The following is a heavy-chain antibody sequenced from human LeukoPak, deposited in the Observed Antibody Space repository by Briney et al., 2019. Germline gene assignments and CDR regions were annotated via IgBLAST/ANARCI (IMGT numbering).Heavy chain of an antibody. V-gene: IGHV3-23*01. Sequence: GGSLRLSCAASGFTFSEYSMSWVRQAPGKGLEWVSNIRSNGRDTYYTDSVKGRFTIPRDNSKNTLYLEMNSLRAEDTAVYYCAKGGYTTSFDPRGQGTLVTVSS. J-gene: IGHJ5*02. D-gene: IGHD2-15*01. CDR3: AKGGYTTSFDP. CDR2: IRSNGRDT. CDR1: GFTFSEYS.